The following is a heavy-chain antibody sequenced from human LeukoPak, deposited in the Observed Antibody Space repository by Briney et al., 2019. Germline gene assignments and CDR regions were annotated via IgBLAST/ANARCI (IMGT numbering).Heavy chain of an antibody. CDR2: ISSSSSTI. J-gene: IGHJ4*02. CDR3: ASQRGDDFWSGDY. Sequence: GSLRLSCAASGFTFSSYSMNWVRQAPGKGLEWVSYISSSSSTIYYADSVKGRFTISRDNAKNSLYLQMNSLRAEDTAVYYCASQRGDDFWSGDYWGQGTLVTVSS. CDR1: GFTFSSYS. D-gene: IGHD3-3*01. V-gene: IGHV3-48*01.